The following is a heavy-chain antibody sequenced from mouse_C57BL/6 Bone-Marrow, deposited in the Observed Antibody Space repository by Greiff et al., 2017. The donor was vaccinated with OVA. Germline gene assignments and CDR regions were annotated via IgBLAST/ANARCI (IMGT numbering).Heavy chain of an antibody. J-gene: IGHJ3*01. V-gene: IGHV1-64*01. CDR3: ARTNTTVVPGFAY. Sequence: QVQLQQPGAELVKPGASVKLSCKASGYTFTSYWMHWVKQRPGQGLEWIGMIHPNSGSTNYNEKFKSKATLTVDKSSSTAYMQLSSLTSEDSAVYYCARTNTTVVPGFAYWGQGTLVTVSA. D-gene: IGHD1-1*01. CDR2: IHPNSGST. CDR1: GYTFTSYW.